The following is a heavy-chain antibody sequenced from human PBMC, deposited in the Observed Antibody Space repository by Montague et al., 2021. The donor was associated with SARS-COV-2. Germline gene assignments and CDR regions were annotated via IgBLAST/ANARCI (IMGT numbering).Heavy chain of an antibody. CDR2: IYESGST. Sequence: SETLSLTCTVSGASIRDYYWSWIRQPPGKGLEWIGYIYESGSTKSNPSLTSRLIMSVDTSRNQFSLTLSSVTTADTAGYYCARDRGLSGFYGYDPLYFYGMDVWGKGTTVIVSS. CDR1: GASIRDYY. V-gene: IGHV4-59*01. CDR3: ARDRGLSGFYGYDPLYFYGMDV. J-gene: IGHJ6*04. D-gene: IGHD5-12*01.